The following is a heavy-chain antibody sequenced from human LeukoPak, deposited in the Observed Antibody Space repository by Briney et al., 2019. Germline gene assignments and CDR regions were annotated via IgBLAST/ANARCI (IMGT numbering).Heavy chain of an antibody. Sequence: SETLSLACTVSGGSISSSSYYWGWIRQPPGKGLEWIGSIYYSGSTYYNPSLKSRVTISVDTSKNQFSLKLSSVTAADTAVYYCARGIGKHYDSSGYEGYWGQGTLVTVSP. CDR2: IYYSGST. CDR3: ARGIGKHYDSSGYEGY. V-gene: IGHV4-39*07. CDR1: GGSISSSSYY. J-gene: IGHJ4*02. D-gene: IGHD3-22*01.